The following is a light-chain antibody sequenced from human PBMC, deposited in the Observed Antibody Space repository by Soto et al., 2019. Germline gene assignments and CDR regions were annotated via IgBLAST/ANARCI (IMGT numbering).Light chain of an antibody. V-gene: IGKV1-5*03. CDR1: QDLDKW. J-gene: IGKJ1*01. CDR2: KSS. Sequence: ILMSQSPSSLSASVGDRVTITCRASQDLDKWLAWYQQKPGKAPNLLIYKSSTLREGVPSRFSGFGSGTEYILTFSDLRPNDLGTYYCQQISSYGTLAKGTKVDIK. CDR3: QQISSYGT.